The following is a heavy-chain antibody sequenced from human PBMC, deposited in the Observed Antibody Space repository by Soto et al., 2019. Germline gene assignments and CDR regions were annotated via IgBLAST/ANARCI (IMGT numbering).Heavy chain of an antibody. CDR1: GGTFSSYA. CDR2: IIPIFGTA. Sequence: QVQLVQSGAEVKKPGSSVKVSCKASGGTFSSYAISWVRQAPGQGLEWMGGIIPIFGTASYAQKFQGRVTITTDESTSTAYMELSSLRSEDTAVYYCARSAAIQLYYFDYWGQGTLVTVSS. J-gene: IGHJ4*02. V-gene: IGHV1-69*05. D-gene: IGHD5-18*01. CDR3: ARSAAIQLYYFDY.